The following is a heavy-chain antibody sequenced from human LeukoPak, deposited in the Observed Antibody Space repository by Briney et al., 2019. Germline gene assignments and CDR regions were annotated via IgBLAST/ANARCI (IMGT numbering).Heavy chain of an antibody. D-gene: IGHD6-6*01. V-gene: IGHV4-34*01. Sequence: PSETLSLTCGVYGGSFSGYYWSWIRQPPGKGLEWIGEINHSGSTNYNPSLKSRVTISVDTSKNQFSLKLSSVTAADTAVYYCARNGNSSSMDYWGQGTLVTVSS. CDR2: INHSGST. CDR1: GGSFSGYY. J-gene: IGHJ4*02. CDR3: ARNGNSSSMDY.